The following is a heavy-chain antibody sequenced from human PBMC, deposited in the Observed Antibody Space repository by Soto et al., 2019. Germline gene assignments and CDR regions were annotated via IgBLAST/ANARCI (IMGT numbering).Heavy chain of an antibody. J-gene: IGHJ4*02. D-gene: IGHD3-10*01. Sequence: GGSLRLSCEASGFTFSEAWMNWVRQAPEKGLEWVGRLKSKTDGGTPAYTAPVKGRFTISRDGSRNTVYLQMNSLKTEDTAVYYCVAWDGSGSFGSFDYWGRGTLVTVSS. V-gene: IGHV3-15*01. CDR2: LKSKTDGGTP. CDR3: VAWDGSGSFGSFDY. CDR1: GFTFSEAW.